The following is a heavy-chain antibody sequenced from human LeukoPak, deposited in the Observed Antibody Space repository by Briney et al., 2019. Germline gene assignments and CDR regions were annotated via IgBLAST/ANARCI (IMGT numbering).Heavy chain of an antibody. Sequence: SETLSLTCAVCGGSFSGYYWSWVRQPPGKGLEWIGEINHSGSTNYNPSLKSRVTISVDTSKNQFSLKLSSVTAADTAVYYCARVPRGDYWGQGTLVTVSS. CDR3: ARVPRGDY. CDR1: GGSFSGYY. CDR2: INHSGST. D-gene: IGHD3-10*01. J-gene: IGHJ4*02. V-gene: IGHV4-34*01.